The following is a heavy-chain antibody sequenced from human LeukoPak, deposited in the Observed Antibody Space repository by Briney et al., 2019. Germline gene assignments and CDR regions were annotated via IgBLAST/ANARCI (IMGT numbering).Heavy chain of an antibody. CDR3: AKGVASIWYGGDS. V-gene: IGHV3-23*01. CDR2: ISGGAANT. Sequence: GGSLRLSCAASGFTFINFAMTWVRQAPGKGLEWVSAISGGAANTYYADSVKGRFTISRDNSKNTLYLQLNSLRAEDTAVYYCAKGVASIWYGGDSWGQGTLVTVSS. J-gene: IGHJ4*02. CDR1: GFTFINFA. D-gene: IGHD6-13*01.